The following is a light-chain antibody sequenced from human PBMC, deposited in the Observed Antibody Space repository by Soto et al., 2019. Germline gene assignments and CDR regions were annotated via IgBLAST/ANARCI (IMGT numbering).Light chain of an antibody. J-gene: IGLJ2*01. V-gene: IGLV2-8*01. CDR3: SAYAGSNSPVV. Sequence: QSALTQPPSASGSPGQSVTISCTGTNSDIGNYNDVSWYQQHPGEAPTLLIYDVTERPSRVPDRFSGSKSGNTASLTVSGLRPEDEAQYYCSAYAGSNSPVVVGGGTKRTVL. CDR2: DVT. CDR1: NSDIGNYND.